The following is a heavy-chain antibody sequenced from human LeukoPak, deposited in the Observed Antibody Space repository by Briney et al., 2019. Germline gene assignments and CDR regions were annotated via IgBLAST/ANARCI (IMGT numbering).Heavy chain of an antibody. Sequence: HTGGSLRLSCAVSGFTFSSFAMSWVRRAPGKGLEWVSGISGSGDTYYADSVKGRFTISRDNSKNTLYLQMNSLRADDTAVYYCAKESGYYYEYFEYWGQGTLVTVSS. CDR3: AKESGYYYEYFEY. D-gene: IGHD3-22*01. CDR2: ISGSGDT. J-gene: IGHJ4*02. CDR1: GFTFSSFA. V-gene: IGHV3-23*01.